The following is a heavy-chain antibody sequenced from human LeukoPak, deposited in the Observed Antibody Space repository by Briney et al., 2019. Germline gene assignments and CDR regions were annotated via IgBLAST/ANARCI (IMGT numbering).Heavy chain of an antibody. CDR2: MNPNSGNT. CDR3: ARGLGDAVVSTSCYYYAMDV. CDR1: GYTFTSYD. D-gene: IGHD6-19*01. J-gene: IGHJ6*02. V-gene: IGHV1-8*01. Sequence: ASVKVSCKASGYTFTSYDINWVRQATGQGLEWMGWMNPNSGNTGYAQKFQGRVTMTGDTSASTVYVELSSLRSDDTAVYYCARGLGDAVVSTSCYYYAMDVWGQGTTVTVSS.